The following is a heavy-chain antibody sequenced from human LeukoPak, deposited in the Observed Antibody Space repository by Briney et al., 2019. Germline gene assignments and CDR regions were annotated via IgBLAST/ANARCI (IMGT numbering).Heavy chain of an antibody. CDR2: ISGSGSST. Sequence: QSGGSLRLSCAASGFTFSSYSMNWVRQAPGKGLEWVSAISGSGSSTYYADSVKGRFTISRDNSKNTLYLQMNSLRAEDTAVYYCAKGNSKWELLPYFDYWGQGTLVTVSS. V-gene: IGHV3-23*01. CDR3: AKGNSKWELLPYFDY. D-gene: IGHD1-26*01. J-gene: IGHJ4*02. CDR1: GFTFSSYS.